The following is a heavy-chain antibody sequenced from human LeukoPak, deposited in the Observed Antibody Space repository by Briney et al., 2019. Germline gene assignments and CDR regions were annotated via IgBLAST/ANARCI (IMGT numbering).Heavy chain of an antibody. V-gene: IGHV3-21*01. CDR2: ISSSSSYI. CDR3: ARSGTSYYDFWSGYNHYYFYGMDV. CDR1: GFTFDDYA. D-gene: IGHD3-3*01. Sequence: GGSLRLSCAASGFTFDDYAMHWVRQAPGKGLEWVSSISSSSSYIYYADSVKGRFTISRDNAKNSLYLQMNSLRAEDTAVYYCARSGTSYYDFWSGYNHYYFYGMDVWGQGTTVTVSS. J-gene: IGHJ6*02.